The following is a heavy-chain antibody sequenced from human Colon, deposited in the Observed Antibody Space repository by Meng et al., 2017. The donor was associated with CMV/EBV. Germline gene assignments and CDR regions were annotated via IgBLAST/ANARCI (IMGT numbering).Heavy chain of an antibody. CDR2: IDSSSSYI. Sequence: CTASGFDFSKYGMNWVRQSQGKGREWLATIDSSSSYIYDADSVRGRFTISRDNAKNSLYLQMNSLRPDDTAVYYCATILLSGVSSGYWGQGTLVTVSS. V-gene: IGHV3-21*01. CDR3: ATILLSGVSSGY. CDR1: GFDFSKYG. D-gene: IGHD2-21*01. J-gene: IGHJ4*02.